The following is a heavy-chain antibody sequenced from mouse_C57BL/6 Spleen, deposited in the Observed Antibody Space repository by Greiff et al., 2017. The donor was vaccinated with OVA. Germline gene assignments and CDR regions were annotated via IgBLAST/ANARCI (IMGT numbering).Heavy chain of an antibody. J-gene: IGHJ4*01. D-gene: IGHD2-5*01. CDR1: GYTFTSYW. CDR3: ARRGADYSNHYAMDY. CDR2: IDPSDSET. Sequence: QVQLQQPGAELVRPGSSVKLSCKASGYTFTSYWMHWVKQRPIQGLEWIGNIDPSDSETHYNQKFKDKATLTVDKSSSTAYMQLSSLTSEDSAVYYCARRGADYSNHYAMDYWGKGTSVTVSS. V-gene: IGHV1-52*01.